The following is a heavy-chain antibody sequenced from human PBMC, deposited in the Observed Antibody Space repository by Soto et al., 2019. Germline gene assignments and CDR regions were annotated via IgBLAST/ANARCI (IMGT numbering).Heavy chain of an antibody. CDR3: ARDDSMSIGPDY. J-gene: IGHJ4*02. CDR1: GFTFSSYS. Sequence: EVQLVESGGGLVQPGGSLRLSCAASGFTFSSYSMNWVRQAPGKGLEWVSYISSSSSTISYADSVKGRFTISRYNAKNSLYLQMNSLRADDTAVYYCARDDSMSIGPDYWGQGTLVTVSS. V-gene: IGHV3-48*01. CDR2: ISSSSSTI. D-gene: IGHD3-22*01.